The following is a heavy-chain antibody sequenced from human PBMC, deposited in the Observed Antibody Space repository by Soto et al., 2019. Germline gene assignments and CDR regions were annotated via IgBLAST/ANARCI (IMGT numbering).Heavy chain of an antibody. CDR1: GYTFTSYG. J-gene: IGHJ4*02. CDR3: ARLAPDYYDSSGYYSVSYFDY. V-gene: IGHV1-18*04. D-gene: IGHD3-22*01. CDR2: ISAYNGNT. Sequence: QVPLVQSGAEVKKPGASVKVSCKASGYTFTSYGISWVRQAPGQGLEWMGWISAYNGNTNYAQKLQGRVTMTTDTSTSTAYMELRSLRCDDTAVYYCARLAPDYYDSSGYYSVSYFDYWGQGTLVTVSS.